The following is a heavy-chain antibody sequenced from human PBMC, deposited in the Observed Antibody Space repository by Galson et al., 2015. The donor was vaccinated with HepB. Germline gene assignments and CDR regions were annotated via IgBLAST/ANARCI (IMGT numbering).Heavy chain of an antibody. V-gene: IGHV3-7*01. CDR2: IKEDGSEK. Sequence: SLRLSCAASGFTFSSYSMNWVRQAPGKGLEWVANIKEDGSEKYYVDSVKGRFTLSRDNAKNSLYLQMNSLRAEDTAVYYCARRREFDHWGQGTLVTVSS. CDR1: GFTFSSYS. J-gene: IGHJ4*02. CDR3: ARRREFDH.